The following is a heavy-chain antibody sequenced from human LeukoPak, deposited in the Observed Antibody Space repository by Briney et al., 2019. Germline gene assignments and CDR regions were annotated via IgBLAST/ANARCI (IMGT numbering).Heavy chain of an antibody. CDR3: ARYWGPYDNSGASLDS. D-gene: IGHD3-22*01. J-gene: IGHJ4*02. V-gene: IGHV4-39*01. CDR2: IHYTGST. CDR1: GVSISSSSYY. Sequence: KPSETLSLTCTVSGVSISSSSYYWVRLRQPPGKGLEWIATIHYTGSTYYNPSLKSRVTISVDTSKNQFSLKLSSVTAADTAMYYCARYWGPYDNSGASLDSWGQGTLVTVSS.